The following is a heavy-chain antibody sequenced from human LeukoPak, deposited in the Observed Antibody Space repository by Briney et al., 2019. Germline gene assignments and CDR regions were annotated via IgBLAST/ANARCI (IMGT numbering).Heavy chain of an antibody. V-gene: IGHV4-34*01. CDR2: IDRSGST. CDR1: GGSFSGYS. CDR3: ARGGLPRENWFDP. J-gene: IGHJ5*02. Sequence: SETLSLTCAVYGGSFSGYSWTWIRQPPGKGLEWIGEIDRSGSTNYNPSLKSRVTMSVDTSKNQFSLKLSSVTAADTAVYYCARGGLPRENWFDPWGQGTLVTVSS.